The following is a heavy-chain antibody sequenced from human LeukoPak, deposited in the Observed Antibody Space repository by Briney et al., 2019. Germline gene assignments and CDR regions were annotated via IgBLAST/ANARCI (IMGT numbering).Heavy chain of an antibody. CDR2: LSGSGGST. V-gene: IGHV3-23*01. CDR1: GFTFSSYA. D-gene: IGHD2-15*01. Sequence: GGSLRLSCAASGFTFSSYAMSWVRQAPGKGLEWVSGLSGSGGSTYYADSVKGRFTSSRDNAKNTLYLQMNSLRAEDTAVYYCAKGRCSGGSCYGRGFDYWGQGTLVTVSS. J-gene: IGHJ4*02. CDR3: AKGRCSGGSCYGRGFDY.